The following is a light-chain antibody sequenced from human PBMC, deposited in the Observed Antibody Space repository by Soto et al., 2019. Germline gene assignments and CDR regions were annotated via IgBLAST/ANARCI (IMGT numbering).Light chain of an antibody. CDR2: AAS. V-gene: IGKV1-8*01. CDR3: QQYYSYPS. J-gene: IGKJ2*01. CDR1: RGISSY. Sequence: AIRMTQSPSSFSASTGDRVTITCRASRGISSYLAWYQQKPGKAPKLLIYAASTLQSGVPSRFSGSGSGTDFTLTISCLQSEDLATYYCQQYYSYPSFGQGTKLDIK.